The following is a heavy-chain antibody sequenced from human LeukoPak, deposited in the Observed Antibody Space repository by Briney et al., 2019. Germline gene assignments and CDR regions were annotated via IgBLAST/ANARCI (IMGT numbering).Heavy chain of an antibody. V-gene: IGHV3-23*01. D-gene: IGHD7-27*01. CDR3: AKLGTYFYFDF. CDR2: ISGSGSDT. Sequence: GGSLRLSCAASGFNFSPCGMSWIRQAPGKGLEWVAGISGSGSDTYYADSVKGRFTISRDNFKNTVDLQMNSLRADDTAVYYCAKLGTYFYFDFWGRGTLVTVSS. CDR1: GFNFSPCG. J-gene: IGHJ2*01.